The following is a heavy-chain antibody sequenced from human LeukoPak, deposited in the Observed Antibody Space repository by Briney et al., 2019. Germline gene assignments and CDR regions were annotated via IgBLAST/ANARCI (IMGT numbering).Heavy chain of an antibody. CDR2: IKSKTVGGTI. Sequence: PGGSLRLSCTASGLTFSKAWMTWVRQAPGKGLEWVGRIKSKTVGGTIEYATPVRGRFTISRDDSKTTFYVQMNSLKTEDTAVYYCTTETFWGQGTLVTVSS. V-gene: IGHV3-15*01. D-gene: IGHD3-16*01. CDR1: GLTFSKAW. CDR3: TTETF. J-gene: IGHJ4*02.